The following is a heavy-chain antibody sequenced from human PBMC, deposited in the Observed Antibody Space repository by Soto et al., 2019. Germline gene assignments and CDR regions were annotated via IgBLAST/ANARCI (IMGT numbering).Heavy chain of an antibody. CDR1: GYTFTSYG. Sequence: VQLVQSGDEVKRPGASVKVSCKTSGYTFTSYGVTWVRQAPGQGLEWMAWISVHSGKTKFAESLRGRVTLTTDTSTSTAYMELRSLRSDDTAVYYWARADFGVVLFYYPGMDVWGQGNTVIVSS. D-gene: IGHD3-3*01. V-gene: IGHV1-18*01. J-gene: IGHJ6*01. CDR2: ISVHSGKT. CDR3: ARADFGVVLFYYPGMDV.